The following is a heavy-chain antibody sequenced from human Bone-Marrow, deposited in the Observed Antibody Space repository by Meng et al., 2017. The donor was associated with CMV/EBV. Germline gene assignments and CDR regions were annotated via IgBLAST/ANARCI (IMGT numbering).Heavy chain of an antibody. CDR2: ISSSSSYI. CDR1: GFTVSSNY. CDR3: ARDSREVGAMLGYYYYGMDV. J-gene: IGHJ6*02. V-gene: IGHV3-21*04. Sequence: GGSLRLSCAASGFTVSSNYMSWVRQAPGKGLEWVSSISSSSSYIYYADSVKGRFTISRDNAKNSLYLQMNSLRAEDTAVYYCARDSREVGAMLGYYYYGMDVWGQGTTVTVSS. D-gene: IGHD1-26*01.